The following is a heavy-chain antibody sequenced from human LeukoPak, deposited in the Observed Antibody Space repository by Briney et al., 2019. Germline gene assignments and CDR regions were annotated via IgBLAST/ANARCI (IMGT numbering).Heavy chain of an antibody. J-gene: IGHJ4*02. CDR2: IIPIVGTA. CDR3: AGGYSYALYYFDY. D-gene: IGHD5-18*01. Sequence: SVNVSCKASGGTFSSYAISWVRQAPGQGLEWMGGIIPIVGTAHYAQKFQGRVTITADESTSTAYMELSSLSSEDTAVYYCAGGYSYALYYFDYWGQGTLVTVSS. CDR1: GGTFSSYA. V-gene: IGHV1-69*13.